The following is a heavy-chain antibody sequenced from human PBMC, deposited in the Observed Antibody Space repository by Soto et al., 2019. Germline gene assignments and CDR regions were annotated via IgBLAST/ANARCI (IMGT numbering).Heavy chain of an antibody. CDR3: ARVLIAGVTTD. D-gene: IGHD5-18*01. CDR1: GGSFSGFY. V-gene: IGHV4-34*01. CDR2: SNHVGST. Sequence: QVQLQQWGAGLLKPSETLSLTCAVYGGSFSGFYWSWIRQPPGKGLEWIGESNHVGSTNYNPSLKSRVTMSVDPSKSQFSLRLTSVTAADTPVYYCARVLIAGVTTDWGQGTLVIVSS. J-gene: IGHJ4*02.